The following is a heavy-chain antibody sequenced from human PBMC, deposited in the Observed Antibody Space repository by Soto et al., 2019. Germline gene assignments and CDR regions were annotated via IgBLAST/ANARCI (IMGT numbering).Heavy chain of an antibody. J-gene: IGHJ4*02. CDR3: AKVLSGIARSPVVPAAFDY. CDR2: ISGSGGST. Sequence: GGSLRLSCAASGFTFSSYAMSWVRQAPGKGLEWVSAISGSGGSTYYADSVKGRFTISRDNSKNTLYLQMNSLRAEDTAVYYCAKVLSGIARSPVVPAAFDYWGQGTLVTVSS. CDR1: GFTFSSYA. D-gene: IGHD2-2*01. V-gene: IGHV3-23*01.